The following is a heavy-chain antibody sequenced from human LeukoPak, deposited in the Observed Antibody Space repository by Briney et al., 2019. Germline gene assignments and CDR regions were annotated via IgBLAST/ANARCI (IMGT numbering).Heavy chain of an antibody. CDR2: ISSRSSYK. J-gene: IGHJ4*02. V-gene: IGHV3-21*01. CDR3: AREWNEYFDY. Sequence: GSLRLSCAASGFTFIDYTLNWVRQAPGKGLGWVSSISSRSSYKFYTDSLKGRFTISRDNAKNSLYLEMNSLRAEDTAVYYCAREWNEYFDYWGQGTLVTVSS. D-gene: IGHD1-1*01. CDR1: GFTFIDYT.